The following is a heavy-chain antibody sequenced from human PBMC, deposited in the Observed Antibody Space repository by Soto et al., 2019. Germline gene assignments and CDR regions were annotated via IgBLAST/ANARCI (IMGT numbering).Heavy chain of an antibody. J-gene: IGHJ3*02. CDR3: ARDLSSSSWTGACDI. CDR1: GFTVSSNY. D-gene: IGHD6-13*01. Sequence: GGSLRLSCAASGFTVSSNYMSWVRQAPGKGLEWVSVIYSGGSTYYADSVKGRFTISRDNSKNTLYLQMNSLRAEDTAVYYCARDLSSSSWTGACDIWGQGTMVTVSS. CDR2: IYSGGST. V-gene: IGHV3-53*01.